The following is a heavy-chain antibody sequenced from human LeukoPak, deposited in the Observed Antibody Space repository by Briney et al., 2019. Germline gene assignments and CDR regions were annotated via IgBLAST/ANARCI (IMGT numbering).Heavy chain of an antibody. Sequence: GGSLRLSCAASGFTFSSYWMHWVRQAPGKGLVWVSRINSDGSSTSYADSVKGRFTISRDNAKDTLYLQMNSLRAEDTAVYYCVKAIYYYGSGSYYKVFDHWGQGTLVTVSS. CDR3: VKAIYYYGSGSYYKVFDH. CDR1: GFTFSSYW. CDR2: INSDGSST. J-gene: IGHJ4*02. V-gene: IGHV3-74*01. D-gene: IGHD3-10*01.